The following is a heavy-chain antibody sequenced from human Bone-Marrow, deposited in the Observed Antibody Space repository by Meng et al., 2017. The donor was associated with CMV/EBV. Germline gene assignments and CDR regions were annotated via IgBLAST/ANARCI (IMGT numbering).Heavy chain of an antibody. D-gene: IGHD1-1*01. J-gene: IGHJ6*02. CDR1: GLVVTHNF. CDR2: IYSGGST. CDR3: ATETTNSDGMNV. V-gene: IGHV3-53*05. Sequence: GESLKISCAASGLVVTHNFMAWVRQAPGKGLEWVSLIYSGGSTYYADAVKGRFTVSKDDSKNTVFLQMNSLRPEDTAKYYCATETTNSDGMNVWGQGTTVTASS.